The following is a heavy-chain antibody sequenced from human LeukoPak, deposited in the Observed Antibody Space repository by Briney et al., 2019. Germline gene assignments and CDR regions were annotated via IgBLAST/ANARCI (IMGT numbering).Heavy chain of an antibody. CDR3: AGRAARFFDY. CDR2: IFYSGSS. V-gene: IGHV4-59*13. CDR1: GDSLNSYY. J-gene: IGHJ4*02. D-gene: IGHD6-25*01. Sequence: PSETLSLTCTVSGDSLNSYYWSGIRQPPGEGLQGIGYIFYSGSSNYNASLRSRVAISVDTFKNQFSLKLTSVTAADTAVYYGAGRAARFFDYWGQGILVTVSS.